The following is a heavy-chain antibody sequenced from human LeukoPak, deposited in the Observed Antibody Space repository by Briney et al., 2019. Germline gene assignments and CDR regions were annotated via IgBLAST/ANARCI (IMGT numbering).Heavy chain of an antibody. CDR2: INPNSGGT. CDR3: ARYDDSSGYSLDY. J-gene: IGHJ4*02. D-gene: IGHD3-22*01. Sequence: GASVKVSCKASGYTFTCYYMHWVRQAPGQGLEWMGWINPNSGGTNYAQKFQGRVTMTRDTSISTAYMELSRLRSDDTAVYYCARYDDSSGYSLDYWGQGTLVTVSS. V-gene: IGHV1-2*02. CDR1: GYTFTCYY.